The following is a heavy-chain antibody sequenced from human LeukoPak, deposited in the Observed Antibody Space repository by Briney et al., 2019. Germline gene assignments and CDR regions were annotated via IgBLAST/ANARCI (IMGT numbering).Heavy chain of an antibody. CDR1: GFTFSDYY. V-gene: IGHV3-11*01. Sequence: GGSLRLSCAASGFTFSDYYMSWIRQAPGKGLEWVSYISSSGSTIYYADSVKGRFTISRDNAKNSLYLQMNSVRAEDTAVYYCARAGRCLEWLDRWFDPWGQGTLVTVSS. J-gene: IGHJ5*02. CDR2: ISSSGSTI. CDR3: ARAGRCLEWLDRWFDP. D-gene: IGHD3-3*01.